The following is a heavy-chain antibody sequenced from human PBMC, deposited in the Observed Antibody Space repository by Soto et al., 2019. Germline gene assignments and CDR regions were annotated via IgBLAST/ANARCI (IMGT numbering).Heavy chain of an antibody. Sequence: ASVKVSCKASGYTFTSSDINWVRQAPGQGLEWMGWMNPNTGNSGFAQKFQGRVTMTSDTSISTAYMELSSLRSEDSAVYYCAREGATTYYYYGMDVWGQGTTVTVSS. CDR2: MNPNTGNS. CDR1: GYTFTSSD. CDR3: AREGATTYYYYGMDV. J-gene: IGHJ6*02. D-gene: IGHD1-26*01. V-gene: IGHV1-8*01.